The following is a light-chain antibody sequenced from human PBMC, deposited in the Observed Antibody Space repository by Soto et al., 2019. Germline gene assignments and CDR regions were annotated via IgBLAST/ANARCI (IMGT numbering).Light chain of an antibody. Sequence: DIRVTQSPSSLSASVGDTVSITCRASPGIAIFLAWYQHKPGTVPKLLIHGASTLQSGVPSRFSGSGSGTDFTLTISGLHPEDVATYYCQKYNIAPYTFGQGTRLEIK. J-gene: IGKJ2*01. CDR2: GAS. V-gene: IGKV1-27*01. CDR1: PGIAIF. CDR3: QKYNIAPYT.